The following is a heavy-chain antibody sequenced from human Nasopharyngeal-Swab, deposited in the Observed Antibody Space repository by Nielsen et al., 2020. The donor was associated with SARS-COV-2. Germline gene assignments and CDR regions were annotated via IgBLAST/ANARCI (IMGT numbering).Heavy chain of an antibody. J-gene: IGHJ4*02. Sequence: SETLSLTCTVSGGSVSSGSYYWSWIRQPPGKGLEWIGYIYYSGSTNYNPSLKSRVTISVDTSKNQFSLKLSSVTAADTAVYYCARGQYNWNHFDYRGQGTLVTVSS. CDR2: IYYSGST. CDR3: ARGQYNWNHFDY. CDR1: GGSVSSGSYY. D-gene: IGHD1-20*01. V-gene: IGHV4-61*01.